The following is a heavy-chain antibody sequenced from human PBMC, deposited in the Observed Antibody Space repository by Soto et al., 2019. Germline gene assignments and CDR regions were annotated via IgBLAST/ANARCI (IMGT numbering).Heavy chain of an antibody. Sequence: SETLSLTCIVSGGSISSNDFYWSWIRQHPGKGLEWIGYIYYSGSTYYNPSLKSRVTISVDTSKNQFSLKLSSVTAADTAVYYCAREGAPSWRNWFDPWGQGTLVTVSS. CDR2: IYYSGST. CDR3: AREGAPSWRNWFDP. CDR1: GGSISSNDFY. D-gene: IGHD6-13*01. V-gene: IGHV4-31*03. J-gene: IGHJ5*02.